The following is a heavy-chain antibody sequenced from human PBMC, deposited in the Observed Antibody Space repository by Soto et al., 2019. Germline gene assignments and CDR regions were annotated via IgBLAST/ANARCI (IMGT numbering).Heavy chain of an antibody. CDR2: INHSGST. CDR3: ARDKITGHFDY. Sequence: QVQLQQWGAGLLKPSETLSLTCAVYGGSFSGYYWTWIRQPPGTGLEWIGEINHSGSTNYNPSHKSLVTISVDTSKNQFSLKLTSVTAADTAVYYCARDKITGHFDYWGQGTLVTVYS. V-gene: IGHV4-34*01. D-gene: IGHD2-8*02. J-gene: IGHJ4*02. CDR1: GGSFSGYY.